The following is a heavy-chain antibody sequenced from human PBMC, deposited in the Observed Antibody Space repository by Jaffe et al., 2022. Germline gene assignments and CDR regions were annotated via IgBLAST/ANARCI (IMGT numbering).Heavy chain of an antibody. D-gene: IGHD3-10*01. CDR1: GFTFGDYA. V-gene: IGHV3-49*04. J-gene: IGHJ6*03. Sequence: EVQLVESGGGLVQPGRSLRLSCTASGFTFGDYAMSWVRQAPGKGLEWVGFIRSKAYGGTTEYAASVKGRFTISRDDSKSIAYLQMNSLKTEDTAVYYCTRVALWFGELSVYYYYYYMDVWGKGTTVTVSS. CDR3: TRVALWFGELSVYYYYYYMDV. CDR2: IRSKAYGGTT.